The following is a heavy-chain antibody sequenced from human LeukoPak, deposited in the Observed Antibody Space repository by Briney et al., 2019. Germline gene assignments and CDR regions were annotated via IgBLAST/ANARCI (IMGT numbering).Heavy chain of an antibody. Sequence: ASVKVSCKASGYTFINYGISWVRQAPGQGLEWMGWISAYNGNTNYARKLQGRVTMTTDTSTSTAYMELRSLRPDDTAVYYCARDDGQQWLPTGYWGQGTLVTVSS. CDR3: ARDDGQQWLPTGY. D-gene: IGHD6-19*01. CDR2: ISAYNGNT. V-gene: IGHV1-18*01. J-gene: IGHJ4*02. CDR1: GYTFINYG.